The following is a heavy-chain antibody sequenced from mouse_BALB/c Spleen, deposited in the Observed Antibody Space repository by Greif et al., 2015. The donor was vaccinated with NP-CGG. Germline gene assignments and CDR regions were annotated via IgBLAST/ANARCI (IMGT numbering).Heavy chain of an antibody. J-gene: IGHJ3*01. Sequence: QVQLQQSGAELVRPGASVTLSCKASGYTFTDYEMHWVKQIPVHGLEWIGAIDPETGGTAYNQKFKGKATLTADKSSSTAYMELRSLTSEDSAVYYCTRERGSAWFAYWGQGTLVTVSA. CDR2: IDPETGGT. V-gene: IGHV1-15*01. CDR3: TRERGSAWFAY. CDR1: GYTFTDYE.